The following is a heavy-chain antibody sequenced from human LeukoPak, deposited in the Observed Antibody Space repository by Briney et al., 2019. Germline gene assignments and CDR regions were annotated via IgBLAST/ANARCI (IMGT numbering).Heavy chain of an antibody. CDR3: AKEVGYTYGADLDS. CDR2: ISGSGSNA. D-gene: IGHD5-18*01. V-gene: IGHV3-23*01. J-gene: IGHJ4*02. CDR1: GFTFSSYA. Sequence: GGSLRLSCAASGFTFSSYAMSWVRQAPGKGLEWVSVISGSGSNAYYADSVKGRFTISRDNSKNTLYLQMNSLRAEDTAVYYCAKEVGYTYGADLDSWGQGTLVTVSS.